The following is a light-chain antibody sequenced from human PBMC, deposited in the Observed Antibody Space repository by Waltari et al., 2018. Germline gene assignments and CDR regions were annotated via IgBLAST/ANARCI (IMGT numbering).Light chain of an antibody. CDR3: CSFAGSQTVI. Sequence: QSALTQPRSVSGSPGQSVTISCTGTSSDIGVSDYVSWYQQHPGKAPKLVIYAVNKRPSGVSDHFSGSKSGNTASLTISGLQAEDEADYFCCSFAGSQTVIFGGGTRLTVL. CDR2: AVN. V-gene: IGLV2-11*01. J-gene: IGLJ2*01. CDR1: SSDIGVSDY.